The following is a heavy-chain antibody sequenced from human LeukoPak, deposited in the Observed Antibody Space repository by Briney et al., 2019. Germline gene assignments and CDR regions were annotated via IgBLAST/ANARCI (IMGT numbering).Heavy chain of an antibody. V-gene: IGHV4-39*01. J-gene: IGHJ4*02. Sequence: PSGTLSLTCTVSGGSISSSSYYWGWIRQPPGKGLEWIGSIYYSGSTYYNPSLKSRVTISVDTSKNQFSLKLSSVTAADTAVYYCARLDTNLDYFDYWGQGTLVTVSS. CDR3: ARLDTNLDYFDY. CDR1: GGSISSSSYY. D-gene: IGHD2-8*01. CDR2: IYYSGST.